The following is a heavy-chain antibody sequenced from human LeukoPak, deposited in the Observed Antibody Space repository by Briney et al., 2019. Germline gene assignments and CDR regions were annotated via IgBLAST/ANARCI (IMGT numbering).Heavy chain of an antibody. CDR1: GYSFTSYW. CDR3: ARPGSSVRPYYFDY. J-gene: IGHJ4*02. CDR2: IYPSDSDT. V-gene: IGHV5-51*01. D-gene: IGHD3-10*01. Sequence: NRGESLKISCKGSGYSFTSYWIGWVRQMPGKGLEWVGIIYPSDSDTRYSPSFQGQVTISADKSISTAYLQWSSLKASDTAMYYCARPGSSVRPYYFDYWGQGTLVTVSS.